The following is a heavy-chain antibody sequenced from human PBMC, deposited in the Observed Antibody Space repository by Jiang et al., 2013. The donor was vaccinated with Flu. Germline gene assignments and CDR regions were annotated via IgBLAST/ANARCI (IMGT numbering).Heavy chain of an antibody. J-gene: IGHJ4*02. D-gene: IGHD3-3*01. CDR2: ISGSGGST. CDR1: GFTFSSYA. V-gene: IGHV3-23*04. CDR3: AKVGDFWSGYSRYYFDY. Sequence: VQLVESGGGLVQPGGSLRLSCAASGFTFSSYAMSWVRQAPGKGLEWVSAISGSGGSTYYADSVKGRFTISRDNSKNTLYLQMNSLRAEDTAVYYCAKVGDFWSGYSRYYFDYWGQGTLVTVSS.